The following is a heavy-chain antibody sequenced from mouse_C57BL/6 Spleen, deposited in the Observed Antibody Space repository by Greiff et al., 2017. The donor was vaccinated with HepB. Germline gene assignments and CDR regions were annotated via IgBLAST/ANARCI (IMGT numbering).Heavy chain of an antibody. Sequence: VQLQQSGAELVRPGASVKLSCTASGFNIKDDYMHWVKQRPEQGLEWIGWIDPENGDTEYASKFQGKATITADTSSNTAYLQLSSLTSEDTAVYYCTTDYSNYGYFDVWGTGTTVTVSS. J-gene: IGHJ1*03. V-gene: IGHV14-4*01. CDR1: GFNIKDDY. D-gene: IGHD2-5*01. CDR2: IDPENGDT. CDR3: TTDYSNYGYFDV.